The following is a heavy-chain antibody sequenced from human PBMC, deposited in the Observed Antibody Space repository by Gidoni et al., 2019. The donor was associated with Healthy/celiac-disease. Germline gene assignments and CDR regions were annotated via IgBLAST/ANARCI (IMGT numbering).Heavy chain of an antibody. CDR1: GFTFSDYY. CDR3: ARDWYTYYYDSSGYYPDY. J-gene: IGHJ4*02. V-gene: IGHV3-11*01. CDR2: ISSSGSTI. Sequence: QVQLVEPGGGLVKPGGSLRISCAASGFTFSDYYMSWIRQAPGKGLEWVSYISSSGSTIYYADSVKGRFTISRDNAKNSLYLQMNSLRAEDTAVYYCARDWYTYYYDSSGYYPDYWGQGTLVTVSS. D-gene: IGHD3-22*01.